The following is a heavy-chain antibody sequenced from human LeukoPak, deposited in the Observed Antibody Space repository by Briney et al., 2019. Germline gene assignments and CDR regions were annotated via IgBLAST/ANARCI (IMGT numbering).Heavy chain of an antibody. D-gene: IGHD1-20*01. CDR2: ISAYNGNT. V-gene: IGHV1-18*01. CDR3: ARDNWNPIGDDAFDN. CDR1: GYTFTSYG. J-gene: IGHJ3*02. Sequence: GASVKVSCKASGYTFTSYGISWVRQAPGQGLEWMGWISAYNGNTNYAQKLQGRVTMTTDTSTSTAYMELRSLRSDDTAVYYCARDNWNPIGDDAFDNWGQGTMVTVSS.